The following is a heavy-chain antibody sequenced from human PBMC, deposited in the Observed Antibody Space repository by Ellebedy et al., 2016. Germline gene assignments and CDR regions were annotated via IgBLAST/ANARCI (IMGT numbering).Heavy chain of an antibody. J-gene: IGHJ4*02. Sequence: GESLKISCAASGFTFSSYGMSWVRQAPGKGLEWVSAISSSGDTTNYADSVKGRFTISRDDSKNTLYLQMNSLRAEDTAVYYCARGGVIGSHRSFDYWGRGTLATVSS. CDR1: GFTFSSYG. CDR3: ARGGVIGSHRSFDY. V-gene: IGHV3-23*01. D-gene: IGHD6-6*01. CDR2: ISSSGDTT.